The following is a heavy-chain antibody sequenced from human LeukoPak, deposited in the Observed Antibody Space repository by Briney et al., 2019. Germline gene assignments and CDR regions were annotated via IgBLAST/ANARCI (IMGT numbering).Heavy chain of an antibody. CDR1: GFTFSDYY. V-gene: IGHV3-11*06. CDR3: ARWVQGSRYAFDI. J-gene: IGHJ3*02. Sequence: GGSLRLSCAASGFTFSDYYMSWLRQAPGKGLEWVSSISSSSSYIYYADSVKGRFPISRDNAKNSLYLQMNSLRAEDTAVYYCARWVQGSRYAFDIWGQGTMVTVSS. D-gene: IGHD1-1*01. CDR2: ISSSSSYI.